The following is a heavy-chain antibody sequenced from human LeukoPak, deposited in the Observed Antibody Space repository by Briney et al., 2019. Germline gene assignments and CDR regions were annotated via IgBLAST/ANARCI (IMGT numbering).Heavy chain of an antibody. CDR1: GFTVSSNE. D-gene: IGHD6-19*01. Sequence: GGSLRLSCAASGFTVSSNEMSWVRQAPGKGLEWVSAIGGSGGGTYYADSVKGRFTISRDNSKNTLYLQMNSLRAEDTAVYYCAKRGSGWYEDYYYYMDVWGKGTTVTISS. V-gene: IGHV3-23*01. CDR2: IGGSGGGT. J-gene: IGHJ6*03. CDR3: AKRGSGWYEDYYYYMDV.